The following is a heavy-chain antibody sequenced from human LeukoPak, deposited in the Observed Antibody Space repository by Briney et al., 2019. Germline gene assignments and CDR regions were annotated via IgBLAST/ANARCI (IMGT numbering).Heavy chain of an antibody. D-gene: IGHD3-10*01. Sequence: GGSLRLSCAASGFTFDDYGMSWVRQAPGKGLEWVSGINWNGGSTGYADSVKGRFTISRDNAKNSLYPQMNSLRAEDTALYYCARDSVPMVRGVPTHWFDPWGQGTLVTVSS. J-gene: IGHJ5*02. CDR1: GFTFDDYG. V-gene: IGHV3-20*04. CDR2: INWNGGST. CDR3: ARDSVPMVRGVPTHWFDP.